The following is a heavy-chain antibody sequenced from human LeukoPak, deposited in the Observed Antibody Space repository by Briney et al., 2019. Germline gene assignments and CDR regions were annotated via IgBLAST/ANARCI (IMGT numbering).Heavy chain of an antibody. Sequence: GGSLRLSCAASGFTFSDYYMTWIRQAPGEGLEWVPYISGSTSYTNYANSVKGRFTISRDNSKYTLYLQLNSLRAEDAAVYYCARDRAVLDPSYFDLWGRGTLVTVSS. D-gene: IGHD4/OR15-4a*01. CDR3: ARDRAVLDPSYFDL. CDR1: GFTFSDYY. CDR2: ISGSTSYT. J-gene: IGHJ2*01. V-gene: IGHV3-11*05.